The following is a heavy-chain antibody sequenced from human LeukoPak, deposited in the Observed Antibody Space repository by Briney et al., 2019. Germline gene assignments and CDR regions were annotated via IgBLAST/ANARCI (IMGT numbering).Heavy chain of an antibody. CDR2: NNPNSGGT. Sequence: GASVKVSCKASGYTFTGYFMHWVRHGPGQGLEWMGWNNPNSGGTNYAQNFQGRVTMPRDTFITTVYMELRGLRYDDTAVYYCARGSGGDYTYAFDTWGQGTMVTVSS. D-gene: IGHD4-17*01. CDR1: GYTFTGYF. V-gene: IGHV1-2*02. J-gene: IGHJ3*02. CDR3: ARGSGGDYTYAFDT.